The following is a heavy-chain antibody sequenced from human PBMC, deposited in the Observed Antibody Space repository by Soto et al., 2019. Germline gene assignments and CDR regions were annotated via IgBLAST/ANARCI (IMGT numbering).Heavy chain of an antibody. V-gene: IGHV1-2*02. D-gene: IGHD5-12*01. CDR3: ARVGGTIIASTP. CDR1: GYTFTGYF. J-gene: IGHJ5*02. Sequence: ASVKVSCKASGYTFTGYFIHWVRQAPGQGLEWVGYINPNSGATKYAPRFQGRVSMTSDTSIRTAYMDLSNLRSDDTAVYFCARVGGTIIASTPWGRGTRFPVPS. CDR2: INPNSGAT.